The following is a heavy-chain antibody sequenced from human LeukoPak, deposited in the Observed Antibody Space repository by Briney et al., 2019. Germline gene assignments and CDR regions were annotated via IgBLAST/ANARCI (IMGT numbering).Heavy chain of an antibody. CDR2: IKPNSGGT. Sequence: ASVKVFCKASGYSFADYYMHWVRQAPGQGLEWMGWIKPNSGGTRSAQKFQGRVTMTRDTSISTAYMELSSLRYDDTAVYYCATNILVRDIINWFDPWGQGTLVTVSS. D-gene: IGHD3-10*01. CDR3: ATNILVRDIINWFDP. J-gene: IGHJ5*02. CDR1: GYSFADYY. V-gene: IGHV1-2*02.